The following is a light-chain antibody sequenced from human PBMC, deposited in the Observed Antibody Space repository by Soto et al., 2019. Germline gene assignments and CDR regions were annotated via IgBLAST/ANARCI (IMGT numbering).Light chain of an antibody. CDR2: RAS. J-gene: IGKJ1*01. V-gene: IGKV1-5*03. CDR1: QSVSAW. CDR3: QQYNYTPWT. Sequence: DIQLTQSPPTLSASVGDRVTITCRASQSVSAWLAWYQQKPGIAPKLLIYRASNLESGVPSRFSGSGSGSELTLTISSLQPDDFATYYCQQYNYTPWTFGQGTKVEI.